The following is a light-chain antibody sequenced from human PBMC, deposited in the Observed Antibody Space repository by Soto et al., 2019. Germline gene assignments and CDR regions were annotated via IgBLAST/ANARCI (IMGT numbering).Light chain of an antibody. V-gene: IGKV1-39*01. CDR1: QSIRTC. CDR3: QQSYSTPWT. J-gene: IGKJ1*01. Sequence: DIPLTQSPSSLSASVGDRVIITCRASQSIRTCLNWYQQKPGKAPNLLIYAASTFQSGVPSRFSGSGSGTDFTLTISSLQPEDFATYYCQQSYSTPWTFGQGTKVDIK. CDR2: AAS.